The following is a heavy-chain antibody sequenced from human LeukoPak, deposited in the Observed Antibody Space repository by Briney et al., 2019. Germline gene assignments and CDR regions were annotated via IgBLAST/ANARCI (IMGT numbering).Heavy chain of an antibody. D-gene: IGHD3-10*01. V-gene: IGHV4-39*01. CDR1: GGSISSSSYY. CDR2: IYYSGST. CDR3: ARVGEELIFDY. J-gene: IGHJ4*02. Sequence: PSETLSLTCTVSGGSISSSSYYWGWIRQPPGKGLEWIGSIYYSGSTYYNPSLKSRVTISVDTSKNQFSLKLSSVTAADTAVYYCARVGEELIFDYWGQGTLVTVSS.